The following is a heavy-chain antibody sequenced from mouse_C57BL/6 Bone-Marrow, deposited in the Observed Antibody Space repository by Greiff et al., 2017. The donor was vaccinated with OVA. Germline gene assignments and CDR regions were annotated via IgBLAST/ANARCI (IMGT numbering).Heavy chain of an antibody. CDR1: GFTFSSYA. V-gene: IGHV5-4*01. D-gene: IGHD1-1*01. CDR3: ARDYYGSSYGAMDY. Sequence: EVQGVESGGGLVKPGGSLKLSCAASGFTFSSYAMSWVRQTPEKRLEWVATISDGGSYTYYPDNVKGRFTISRDNAKNNLYLQMSHLKSDDTAMYYCARDYYGSSYGAMDYWGQGTSVTVSS. J-gene: IGHJ4*01. CDR2: ISDGGSYT.